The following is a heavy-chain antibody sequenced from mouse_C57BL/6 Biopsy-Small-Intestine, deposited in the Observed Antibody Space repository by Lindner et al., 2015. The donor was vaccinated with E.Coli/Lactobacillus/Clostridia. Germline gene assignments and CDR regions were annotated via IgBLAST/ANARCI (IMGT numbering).Heavy chain of an antibody. Sequence: VQLQESGAELVRPGASVKLSCTASGFNIKDDYMHWVKQRPEQGLEWIGWIDPENGDTEYASKFQGKATITADTSSNTAYLQLSSLTSEDTAVYYCTGGGAWSAYWGQGTLVTVSA. CDR1: GFNIKDDY. J-gene: IGHJ3*01. CDR2: IDPENGDT. V-gene: IGHV14-4*01. CDR3: TGGGAWSAY.